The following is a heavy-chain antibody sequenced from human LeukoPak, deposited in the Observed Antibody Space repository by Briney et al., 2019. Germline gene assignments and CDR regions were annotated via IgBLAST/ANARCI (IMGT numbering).Heavy chain of an antibody. CDR1: GATLRGFV. CDR3: ARGYGGRDYFDY. D-gene: IGHD4-23*01. Sequence: GPPVKAPGRPSGATLRGFVTSWGGRAPGQGLEWRGRIIPILGIANYAQKFQGRVTITADKSTSTAYMELSSLRSEDTAVYYCARGYGGRDYFDYWGQGTLVTVSS. J-gene: IGHJ4*02. CDR2: IIPILGIA. V-gene: IGHV1-69*04.